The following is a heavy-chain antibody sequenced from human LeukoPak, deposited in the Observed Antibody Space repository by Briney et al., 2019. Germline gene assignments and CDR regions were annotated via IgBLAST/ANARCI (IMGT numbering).Heavy chain of an antibody. CDR1: GGSISSSNW. CDR2: IYHSGST. J-gene: IGHJ4*02. V-gene: IGHV4-4*02. D-gene: IGHD3-3*01. CDR3: ARGRYYDFWSGYEGVYYFDY. Sequence: SETLSLTCAVSGGSISSSNWWSWVRQPPGKGLEWIGEIYHSGSTNYNPSLKSRVTISVDKSKNQFSLKLSSVTAADTAVYYCARGRYYDFWSGYEGVYYFDYWGQGTLVTVSS.